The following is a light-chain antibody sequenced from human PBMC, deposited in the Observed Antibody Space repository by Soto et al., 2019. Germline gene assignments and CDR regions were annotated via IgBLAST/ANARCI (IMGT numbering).Light chain of an antibody. CDR3: QQYYSDPPWT. Sequence: AIRMTQSPSSFSASTGDRVTITCRASQGISSYLAWYQQKPGKDPKLLIYAASTLQSGVPSRFSGSGSGTDFTLTISCLQSEDFATYYCQQYYSDPPWTFGQGTKVEIK. V-gene: IGKV1-8*01. J-gene: IGKJ1*01. CDR1: QGISSY. CDR2: AAS.